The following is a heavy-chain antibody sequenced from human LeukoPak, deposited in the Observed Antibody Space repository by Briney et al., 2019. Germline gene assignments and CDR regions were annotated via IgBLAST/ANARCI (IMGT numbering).Heavy chain of an antibody. CDR3: TRDRVSSDS. CDR1: GFTFSGFV. CDR2: ISGSGGST. D-gene: IGHD3-16*02. J-gene: IGHJ4*02. Sequence: SGGSLRLSCAASGFTFSGFVMSWVRQAPGKGLEWVSAISGSGGSTYYADSVKGRFTISRDNSKNTLYLQMNSLRAEDTAVYYCTRDRVSSDSWGQGTPVIVSS. V-gene: IGHV3-23*01.